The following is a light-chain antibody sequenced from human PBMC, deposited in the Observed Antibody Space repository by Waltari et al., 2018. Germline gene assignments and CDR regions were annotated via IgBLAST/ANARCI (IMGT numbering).Light chain of an antibody. Sequence: DIVMTQSPDSLAVSLGDRATSHCKSSQSVLYSSNNNNYLAWYQQKPGHPPKLLIYWASTRESGVPDRFSGSGSGTDFTLTINSLQAEDVAVYFCQQYYSTWTFGQGTKVEIK. CDR1: QSVLYSSNNNNY. CDR2: WAS. V-gene: IGKV4-1*01. CDR3: QQYYSTWT. J-gene: IGKJ1*01.